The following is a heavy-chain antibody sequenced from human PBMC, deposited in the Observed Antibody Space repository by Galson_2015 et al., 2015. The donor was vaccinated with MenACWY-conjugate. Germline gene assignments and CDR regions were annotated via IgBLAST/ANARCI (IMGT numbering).Heavy chain of an antibody. J-gene: IGHJ4*02. CDR1: GGTFSSYT. Sequence: SVKVSCKASGGTFSSYTISWVRQAPGQGLEWMGRIIPILGIANYAQKFQGRVTITADKSTSTAYMELSSLRSEDTAVYYCARSPYYYDSSGYDPYFDYWGQGTLVTVSS. D-gene: IGHD3-22*01. CDR2: IIPILGIA. V-gene: IGHV1-69*02. CDR3: ARSPYYYDSSGYDPYFDY.